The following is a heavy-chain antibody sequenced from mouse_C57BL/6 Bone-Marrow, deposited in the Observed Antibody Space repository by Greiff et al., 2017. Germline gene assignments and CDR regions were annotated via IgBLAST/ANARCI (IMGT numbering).Heavy chain of an antibody. CDR1: GYTFTSYG. V-gene: IGHV1-81*01. CDR2: IHPRSGNT. CDR3: ARSGAY. D-gene: IGHD3-1*01. J-gene: IGHJ3*01. Sequence: QVQLQQSGAELARPGASVKLSCKASGYTFTSYGISWVKQSTGQGLEWIGEIHPRSGNTYYNEKFKGKATLTADKSSSTAYMELRSLTSEDSAVYFCARSGAYWGQGTLVTVSA.